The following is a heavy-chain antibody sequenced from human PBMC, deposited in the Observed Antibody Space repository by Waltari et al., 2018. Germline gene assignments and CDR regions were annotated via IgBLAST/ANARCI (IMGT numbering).Heavy chain of an antibody. Sequence: EVQLVESGGGVVQPGGSLRLSCAASGFTFEDYAMHWVCPAPGKGLVCVSLIGGEGGSTYYADSVKGRFTISRDNSKNSLYLQMNSLRTEDTALYYCAKVGPRGYDSSGLFDYWGQGTLVTVSS. CDR2: IGGEGGST. V-gene: IGHV3-43*02. CDR3: AKVGPRGYDSSGLFDY. CDR1: GFTFEDYA. J-gene: IGHJ4*02. D-gene: IGHD3-22*01.